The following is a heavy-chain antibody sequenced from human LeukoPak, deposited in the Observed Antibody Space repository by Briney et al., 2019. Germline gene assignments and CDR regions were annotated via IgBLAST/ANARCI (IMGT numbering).Heavy chain of an antibody. Sequence: PPETLSLTCAVYGGSFSGYYWSWIRQPPGKGLEWIGEINHSGSTNYNPSLKSRVTISVDTSKNQFSLKLSSVTAADTAVYYCARRPPPYSSSWFYYYYMDVWGKGTTVTVSS. CDR2: INHSGST. D-gene: IGHD6-13*01. V-gene: IGHV4-34*01. CDR1: GGSFSGYY. J-gene: IGHJ6*03. CDR3: ARRPPPYSSSWFYYYYMDV.